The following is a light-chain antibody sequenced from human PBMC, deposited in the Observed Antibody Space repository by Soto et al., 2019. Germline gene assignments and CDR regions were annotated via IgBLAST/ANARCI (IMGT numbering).Light chain of an antibody. CDR1: QAIGSA. J-gene: IGKJ4*01. V-gene: IGKV1-13*02. CDR2: DVS. CDR3: QQFRIPLT. Sequence: AIHLTQSPSSLSSSLGDRVTITCRASQAIGSALAWYQQRPGRSPKLLIYDVSILASGVPSRFGGSGSGADFTLTSSGLQPEDIATYYRQQFRIPLTFGAGTKVEIK.